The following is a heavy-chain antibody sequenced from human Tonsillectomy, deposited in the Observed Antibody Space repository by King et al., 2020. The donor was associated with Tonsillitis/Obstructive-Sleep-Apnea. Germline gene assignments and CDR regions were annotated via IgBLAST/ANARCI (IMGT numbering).Heavy chain of an antibody. CDR3: AHSLRELTDYPFYYYYYMDV. CDR2: ISWDDDM. V-gene: IGHV2-5*02. J-gene: IGHJ6*03. Sequence: ITLQESGPTLVKPTQTLTLTCTFSGFSLSTSGVGVGWIRQPPGKAPEWLALISWDDDMRFSPSLKSRLTISKDTSKNQVVLTLTNMDPVDTATYYCAHSLRELTDYPFYYYYYMDVWGKGATVTV. D-gene: IGHD3-16*01. CDR1: GFSLSTSGVG.